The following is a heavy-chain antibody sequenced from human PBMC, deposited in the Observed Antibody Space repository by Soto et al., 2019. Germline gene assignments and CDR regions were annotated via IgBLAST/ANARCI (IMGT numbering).Heavy chain of an antibody. V-gene: IGHV3-23*01. Sequence: GGSLRLSCAASGFSVTSYAMSWLRQAPGKGLEWVSVLSGSGIGKDYADSVKGRFTISRDNSRNTQYLQMSGPRVEDTAVSYRGKDRYRRANSCLELGAWGQGTLVTVSS. CDR1: GFSVTSYA. J-gene: IGHJ5*02. CDR3: GKDRYRRANSCLELGA. CDR2: LSGSGIGK. D-gene: IGHD1-7*01.